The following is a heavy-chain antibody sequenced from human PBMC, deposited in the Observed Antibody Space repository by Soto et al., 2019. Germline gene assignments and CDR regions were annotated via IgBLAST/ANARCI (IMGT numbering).Heavy chain of an antibody. Sequence: QVQLQESGPGLVKPSQTLSLTCTVSGGSISSGDYYWSWSRQPPGKGLEWIGYIYYSGSTYYNPSLKSRVTISVDTSKNQFSLKLSSVTAADTAVYYCARGRFHRNYDFWRGYSGWFDPWGQGTLVTVSS. D-gene: IGHD3-3*01. CDR2: IYYSGST. J-gene: IGHJ5*02. V-gene: IGHV4-30-4*01. CDR1: GGSISSGDYY. CDR3: ARGRFHRNYDFWRGYSGWFDP.